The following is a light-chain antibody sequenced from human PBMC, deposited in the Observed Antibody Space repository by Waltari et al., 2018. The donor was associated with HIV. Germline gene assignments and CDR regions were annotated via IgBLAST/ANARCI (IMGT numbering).Light chain of an antibody. CDR2: EDK. Sequence: QSALTQPASMSGSPGQSITISCTGTSSDVGTYNLVSWYQKVPGSAPKLMVYEDKKWPSGVSSRFSGSKSGNTASLTISGLQAEDEADYYCFSYADGGTLLFGGGTKVTVL. CDR3: FSYADGGTLL. J-gene: IGLJ2*01. CDR1: SSDVGTYNL. V-gene: IGLV2-23*01.